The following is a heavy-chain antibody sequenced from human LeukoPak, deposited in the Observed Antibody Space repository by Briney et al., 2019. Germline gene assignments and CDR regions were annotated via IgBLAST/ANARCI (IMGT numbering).Heavy chain of an antibody. J-gene: IGHJ6*03. CDR1: GGSFSGYY. V-gene: IGHV4-34*01. CDR2: INHSGST. CDR3: ARGKKKRLVPPNYYYYMDV. D-gene: IGHD6-6*01. Sequence: SETLSLTCAVYGGSFSGYYWSWIRQPPGKGLEWIGEINHSGSTNYNPSLKSRVTISVDTSKNQLSLKLSSVTAADTAVYYCARGKKKRLVPPNYYYYMDVWGKGTTVTVSS.